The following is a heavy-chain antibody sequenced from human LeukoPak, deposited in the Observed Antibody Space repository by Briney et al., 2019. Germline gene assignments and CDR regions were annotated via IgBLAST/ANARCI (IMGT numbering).Heavy chain of an antibody. D-gene: IGHD3-10*01. J-gene: IGHJ4*02. CDR1: GGSISSSSFY. CDR2: INHSGST. CDR3: ARDEGGIYYFDY. V-gene: IGHV4-39*07. Sequence: SETLSLTCTVSGGSISSSSFYWSWIRQPPGKGLEWIGEINHSGSTNYNPSLKSRVTISVDTSKNQFSLKLSSVTAADTAVYYCARDEGGIYYFDYWGQGTLVTVSS.